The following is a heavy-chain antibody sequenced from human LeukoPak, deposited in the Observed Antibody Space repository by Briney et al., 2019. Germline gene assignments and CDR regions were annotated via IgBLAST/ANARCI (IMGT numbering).Heavy chain of an antibody. D-gene: IGHD5-18*01. CDR2: ISYDGSNK. V-gene: IGHV3-30-3*01. Sequence: GRSLRLSCAASGFTFSSYAMHWVRQAPGKGLEWVAVISYDGSNKYYADSVKGRFTISRDNSKNTLYLQMNSLRAEDTAVYYCARDHGYSYGYHYYYGMDAWGQGTTVTVSS. CDR3: ARDHGYSYGYHYYYGMDA. CDR1: GFTFSSYA. J-gene: IGHJ6*02.